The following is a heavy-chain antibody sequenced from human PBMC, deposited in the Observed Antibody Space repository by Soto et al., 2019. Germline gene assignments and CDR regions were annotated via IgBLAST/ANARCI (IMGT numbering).Heavy chain of an antibody. J-gene: IGHJ5*01. V-gene: IGHV1-3*01. Sequence: ASVKVSCKASGYRFTDYTMHWVRQAPGQRLEWMGWIDAGNGNTKYSQKFQDRVSFTSDTSASTAFMELSSLRSEETAVYYCARSSAKFDFWGQGTLVTVSS. CDR1: GYRFTDYT. CDR2: IDAGNGNT. CDR3: ARSSAKFDF.